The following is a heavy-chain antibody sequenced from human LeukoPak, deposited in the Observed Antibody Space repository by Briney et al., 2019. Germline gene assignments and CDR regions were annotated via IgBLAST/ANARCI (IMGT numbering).Heavy chain of an antibody. CDR3: ARVGFYALDI. D-gene: IGHD3-3*01. J-gene: IGHJ3*02. CDR2: IKQDESEK. CDR1: GFTFSRYW. V-gene: IGHV3-7*04. Sequence: PGGSLRLSCAASGFTFSRYWMSWVRQAPGKGLEWVANIKQDESEKYYVDSVKGRFSISRDNAKNSLYLQMNSLRAEDTAEYYCARVGFYALDIWGQGTKVTVSS.